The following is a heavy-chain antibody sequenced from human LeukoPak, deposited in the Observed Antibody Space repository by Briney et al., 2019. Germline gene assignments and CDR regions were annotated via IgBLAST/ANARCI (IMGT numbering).Heavy chain of an antibody. D-gene: IGHD5-18*01. CDR1: GCTFSIYA. Sequence: SVTVSRKGSGCTFSIYAISWVRQPPGQGLEWVGGIIPIFGRANYAQKFQGRVTITADESTSTAYMELSSLRSEDTAVYYWARDDGGYSYGYGISDNWFDPWGQGTLVTVSS. V-gene: IGHV1-69*01. J-gene: IGHJ5*02. CDR3: ARDDGGYSYGYGISDNWFDP. CDR2: IIPIFGRA.